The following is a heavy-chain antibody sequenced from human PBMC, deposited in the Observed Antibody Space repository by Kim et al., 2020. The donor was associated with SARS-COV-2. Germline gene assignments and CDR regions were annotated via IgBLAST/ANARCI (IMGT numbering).Heavy chain of an antibody. CDR1: GGSISSSSYY. CDR3: ARRRNYYYGMDV. Sequence: SETLSLTCTVSGGSISSSSYYWGWIRQPPGKGLEWIGSIYYSGSTYYNPSLKSRVTISVDTSKNQFSLKLSSVTAADPAVYYCARRRNYYYGMDVWGQGTTVTVSS. CDR2: IYYSGST. V-gene: IGHV4-39*01. J-gene: IGHJ6*02.